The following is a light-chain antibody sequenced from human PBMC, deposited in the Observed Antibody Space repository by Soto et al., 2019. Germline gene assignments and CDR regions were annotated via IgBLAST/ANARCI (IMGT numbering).Light chain of an antibody. CDR1: SGSIASNY. J-gene: IGLJ3*02. Sequence: NFMLTQPHSVSESPGKTVTISCTGSSGSIASNYVQWYQQRPGSAPTTVIYEDNQRPSGVPDRFSGSIDSSSNSASLTISGLKTEDEPDYYCQSYDSSDWVFGGGTKLTVL. V-gene: IGLV6-57*02. CDR2: EDN. CDR3: QSYDSSDWV.